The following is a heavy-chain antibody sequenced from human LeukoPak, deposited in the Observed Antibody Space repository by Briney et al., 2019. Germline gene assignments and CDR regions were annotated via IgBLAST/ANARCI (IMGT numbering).Heavy chain of an antibody. CDR2: IYTSGST. J-gene: IGHJ4*02. CDR1: GGSISSYY. Sequence: PSETLSLTCTVSGGSISSYYWSWIRQPAGKGLEWIGRIYTSGSTNYNPSLKSRVTMSLDTSKNQFSLKLSSVTAADTAVYYCAILGYCTNGVCYTDDYWGQGTLVTVSS. V-gene: IGHV4-4*07. D-gene: IGHD2-8*01. CDR3: AILGYCTNGVCYTDDY.